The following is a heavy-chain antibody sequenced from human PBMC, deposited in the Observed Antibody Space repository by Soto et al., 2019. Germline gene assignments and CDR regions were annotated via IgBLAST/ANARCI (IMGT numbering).Heavy chain of an antibody. V-gene: IGHV1-69*02. CDR2: VIPVLGVT. Sequence: QVQLVQSGAEMKKPGSSVKVSCRSGGDTFSSYTVSWVRQAPGQGLEWMGRVIPVLGVTNYARKFQGRVSITAEKSTSTDYIELRSLRSEDSGVYYCARRRYCGADCYSQYYYGMDVWGQGTTVTVSS. CDR3: ARRRYCGADCYSQYYYGMDV. CDR1: GDTFSSYT. J-gene: IGHJ6*02. D-gene: IGHD2-21*02.